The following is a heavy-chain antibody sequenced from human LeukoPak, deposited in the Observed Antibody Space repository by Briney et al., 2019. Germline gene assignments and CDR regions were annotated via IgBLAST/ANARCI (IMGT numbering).Heavy chain of an antibody. V-gene: IGHV1-46*01. J-gene: IGHJ4*02. CDR2: IYPRDGST. CDR3: ARGVDTAMVTDRYYFDY. Sequence: ASVKVSCKASGYTFTSNYIHWVRQAPGQGLEWMGMIYPRDGSTSYAQKFQGRVTITADESTSTAYMELSSQRSEDTAVYYCARGVDTAMVTDRYYFDYWGQGTLVTVSS. CDR1: GYTFTSNY. D-gene: IGHD5-18*01.